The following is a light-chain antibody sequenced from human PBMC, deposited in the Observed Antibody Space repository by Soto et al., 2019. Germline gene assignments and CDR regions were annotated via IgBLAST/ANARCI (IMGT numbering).Light chain of an antibody. Sequence: QPVLTQSPSASASLGASVKLTCTLSSGHSSYAIAWHQQQPEKGPRYLKKLNSDGSHSKGGGIPDRFSGSSSGAERYLTISSLQSEDEADYYCQTWGTGIQVFGGGTKLTV. CDR3: QTWGTGIQV. CDR2: LNSDGSH. V-gene: IGLV4-69*01. J-gene: IGLJ2*01. CDR1: SGHSSYA.